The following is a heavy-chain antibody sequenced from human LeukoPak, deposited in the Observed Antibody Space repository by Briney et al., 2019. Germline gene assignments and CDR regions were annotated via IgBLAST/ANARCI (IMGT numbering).Heavy chain of an antibody. J-gene: IGHJ4*02. V-gene: IGHV3-11*04. D-gene: IGHD3-10*01. CDR3: ARDGDYYGSGSYYNEVYYFDY. CDR1: GFTFSDYY. Sequence: PGGSLRLSCAASGFTFSDYYMSWIRQAPGKGLEWVSYISSSGSTIYYADSVKGRFTISRDNAKNSLYLQMNSLRAEDTAVYYCARDGDYYGSGSYYNEVYYFDYCGQGTLVTVSS. CDR2: ISSSGSTI.